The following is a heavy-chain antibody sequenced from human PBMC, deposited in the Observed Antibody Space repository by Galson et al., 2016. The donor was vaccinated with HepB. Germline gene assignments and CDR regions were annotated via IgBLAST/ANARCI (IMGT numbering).Heavy chain of an antibody. CDR2: IKSKTDGGTT. CDR3: TTDDYYDRSGYHAAFDI. V-gene: IGHV3-15*07. CDR1: GFTFSKTW. Sequence: SLRLSCAASGFTFSKTWMSWVRQAPGKGLEWVGRIKSKTDGGTTDYGAPVKGRFIISRDDSKNTLYLQMNSLKTEDTAVYYCTTDDYYDRSGYHAAFDIWGQGTMVTVSS. J-gene: IGHJ3*02. D-gene: IGHD3-22*01.